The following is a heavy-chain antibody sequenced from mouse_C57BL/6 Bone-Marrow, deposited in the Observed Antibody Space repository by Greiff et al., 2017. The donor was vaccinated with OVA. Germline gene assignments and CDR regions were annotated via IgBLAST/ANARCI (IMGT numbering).Heavy chain of an antibody. CDR3: AREGATVRGSFAY. CDR1: GYTFTSYW. J-gene: IGHJ3*01. V-gene: IGHV1-50*01. Sequence: QVQLQQPGAELVKPGASVKLSCKASGYTFTSYWMQWVKQRPGQGLEWIGEIDPSDSYTNYNQKFKGKATLTVDTSSSTAYMQLSSLTSEDSAVYYCAREGATVRGSFAYWGQGTRVTVSA. CDR2: IDPSDSYT. D-gene: IGHD1-1*01.